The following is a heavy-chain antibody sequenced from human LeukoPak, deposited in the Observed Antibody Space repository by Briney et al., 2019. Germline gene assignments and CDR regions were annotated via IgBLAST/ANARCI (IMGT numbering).Heavy chain of an antibody. CDR3: ARALPGCGSTNCYGLET. CDR2: INTNTGNP. J-gene: IGHJ5*02. CDR1: GYTLTSDG. V-gene: IGHV7-4-1*02. Sequence: ASVKVPCKASGYTLTSDGMNWVRQAPGQGLEWMGWINTNTGNPTYGQGFTGRFVFSLDTSVNTAYLQISSLQAEDTAVYYCARALPGCGSTNCYGLETWGQGTLVTVSS. D-gene: IGHD2-2*01.